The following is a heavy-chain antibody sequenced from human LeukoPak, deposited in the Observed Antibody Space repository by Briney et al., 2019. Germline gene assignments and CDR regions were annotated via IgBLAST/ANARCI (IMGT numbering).Heavy chain of an antibody. Sequence: KTSETLSLTCTVSGGSISSYYWSWIRQPPGKGLEWIGYIYCSGSTNYNPSLKSRVTISVDTSKNQFSLKLSSVTAADTAVYYCARVRSDYVIDYWGQGTLVTVSS. D-gene: IGHD4-17*01. CDR2: IYCSGST. CDR3: ARVRSDYVIDY. J-gene: IGHJ4*02. V-gene: IGHV4-59*01. CDR1: GGSISSYY.